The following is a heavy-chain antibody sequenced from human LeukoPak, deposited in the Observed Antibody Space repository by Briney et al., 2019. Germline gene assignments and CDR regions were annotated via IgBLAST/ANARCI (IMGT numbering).Heavy chain of an antibody. CDR3: TRPDDQQLVRYAFDI. CDR1: GFTFSSCS. Sequence: GGSLTLSYAGSGFTFSSCSLNWVRQAPGKGLEWVSSISSSSSYIYYADSVKGRFTISRANAKNSLYLQMYSLRAEDTAVYYCTRPDDQQLVRYAFDIWGQGTMVTVSS. V-gene: IGHV3-21*01. J-gene: IGHJ3*02. D-gene: IGHD6-13*01. CDR2: ISSSSSYI.